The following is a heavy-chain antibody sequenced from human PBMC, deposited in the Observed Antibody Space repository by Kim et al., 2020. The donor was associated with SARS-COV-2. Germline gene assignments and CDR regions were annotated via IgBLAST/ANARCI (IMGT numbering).Heavy chain of an antibody. CDR1: GGSISSSNW. Sequence: SETLSLTCAVSGGSISSSNWWSWVRQPPGKGLEWIGEIYHSGSTNYNPSLKSRVTISVDKSKNQFSLKLSSVTAADTAVYYCARGISWNAIYGMDVWGQGTTVTVSS. V-gene: IGHV4-4*02. D-gene: IGHD1-1*01. CDR3: ARGISWNAIYGMDV. J-gene: IGHJ6*02. CDR2: IYHSGST.